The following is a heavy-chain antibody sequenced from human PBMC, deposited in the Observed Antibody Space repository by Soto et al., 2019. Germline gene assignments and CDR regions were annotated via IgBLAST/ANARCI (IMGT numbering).Heavy chain of an antibody. V-gene: IGHV4-39*01. CDR1: GGSIGSSSYY. CDR2: IYYSGST. J-gene: IGHJ6*02. Sequence: SETLSLTCTVSGGSIGSSSYYWGWIRQPPGKGLEWIGSIYYSGSTYYNPSLKSRVTISVDASKNQFSLKLSSVTAADTAVYYCARLVIYYYYGMDVWGQGTTVTAP. D-gene: IGHD3-22*01. CDR3: ARLVIYYYYGMDV.